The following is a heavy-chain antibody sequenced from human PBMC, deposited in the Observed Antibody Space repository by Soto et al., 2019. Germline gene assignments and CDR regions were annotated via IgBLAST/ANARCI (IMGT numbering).Heavy chain of an antibody. D-gene: IGHD2-8*02. V-gene: IGHV3-23*01. J-gene: IGHJ3*01. CDR1: GFPCGSYD. CDR3: ARATATGGGAFDF. CDR2: ILVDGRT. Sequence: GSLRLSCAASGFPCGSYDMTWVRQAPGKGLEWVSTILVDGRTFYVDSVKGRFTISRDNSRNTVYLQMNSLTAGDTALYYCARATATGGGAFDFCGQGTMVTVSS.